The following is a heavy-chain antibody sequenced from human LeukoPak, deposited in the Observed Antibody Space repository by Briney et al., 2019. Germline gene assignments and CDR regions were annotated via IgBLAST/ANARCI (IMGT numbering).Heavy chain of an antibody. V-gene: IGHV4-34*01. CDR1: GGSFSGNY. J-gene: IGHJ4*02. CDR2: INPSRNT. D-gene: IGHD3-3*01. Sequence: SETLSLTCAVYGGSFSGNYWNWIRQPPGKGLEWIGQINPSRNTNYNPSLKSRVTISVDTSKKQFSLKLSSVTAADTAVYYCARRYDFWSGYPPPLDYWGQGTLVTVSS. CDR3: ARRYDFWSGYPPPLDY.